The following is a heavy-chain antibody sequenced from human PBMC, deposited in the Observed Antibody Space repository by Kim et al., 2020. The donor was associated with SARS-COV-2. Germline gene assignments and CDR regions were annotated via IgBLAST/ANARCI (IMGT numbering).Heavy chain of an antibody. D-gene: IGHD3-3*01. CDR1: GFTFSSYG. V-gene: IGHV3-33*08. CDR2: IWYDGSNK. CDR3: ARDPRDNYDFWSGYANYYYYGMDV. Sequence: GGSLRLSCAASGFTFSSYGMHWVRQAPGKGLEWVAVIWYDGSNKYYADSVKGRFTISRDNSKNTQYLQMNSLRAEDTAVYYCARDPRDNYDFWSGYANYYYYGMDVWGQGTTVTVSS. J-gene: IGHJ6*02.